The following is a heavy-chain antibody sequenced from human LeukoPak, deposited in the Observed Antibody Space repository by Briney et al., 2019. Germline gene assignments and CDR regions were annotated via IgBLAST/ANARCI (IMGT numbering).Heavy chain of an antibody. CDR2: INAGNGNT. CDR1: GYTFTSYA. V-gene: IGHV1-3*01. Sequence: ASVKVSCKASGYTFTSYAMHWVRQAPGQRLEWMGWINAGNGNTKYSQEFQGRVTITRDTSASTAYMELSSLRSEDTAVYYCARTIEVTTYAFDIWGQGTMVTVSS. J-gene: IGHJ3*02. D-gene: IGHD4-17*01. CDR3: ARTIEVTTYAFDI.